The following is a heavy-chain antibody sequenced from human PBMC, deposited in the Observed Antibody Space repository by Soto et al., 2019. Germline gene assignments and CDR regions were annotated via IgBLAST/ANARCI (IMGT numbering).Heavy chain of an antibody. CDR2: INAGNGNT. CDR1: GYTFNSYA. V-gene: IGHV1-3*01. CDR3: ASGEYSSSSDFDY. J-gene: IGHJ4*02. D-gene: IGHD6-6*01. Sequence: ASVKVSCKASGYTFNSYAMHWVRQAPGQRLEGMGWINAGNGNTKYSQKFQGRVTISRDTSASTAYMELSSLRSEDTAVYYCASGEYSSSSDFDYRGQGTLVTVSS.